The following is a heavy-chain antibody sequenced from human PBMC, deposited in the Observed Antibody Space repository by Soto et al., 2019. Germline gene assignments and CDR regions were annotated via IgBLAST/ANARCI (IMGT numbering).Heavy chain of an antibody. CDR2: LYSSWRA. Sequence: QVQLQESGPGLVKTSETLSLTCTVSGVSISPYYWTWIRQPAGKGLEWFGHLYSSWRATYNPSLKIRLTMSVFTYHFSLTLKSVPAADTAVYYCARHFDVNTALDYYYFDLWGRGALVTVSS. J-gene: IGHJ2*01. D-gene: IGHD5-18*01. CDR1: GVSISPYY. V-gene: IGHV4-4*07. CDR3: ARHFDVNTALDYYYFDL.